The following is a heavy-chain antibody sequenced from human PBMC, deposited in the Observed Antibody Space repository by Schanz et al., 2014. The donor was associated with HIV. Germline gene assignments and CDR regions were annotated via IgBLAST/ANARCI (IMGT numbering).Heavy chain of an antibody. CDR3: AKDGNLYDSRYRGKGNYYHYYGMDV. V-gene: IGHV3-30*18. D-gene: IGHD3-22*01. Sequence: QEQLVASGGGVVQPGRSLRLSCVASGFNFNSYGMHWVRQAPGKGLEWVAVISYDGVNKHFADSVKGRFTISRDNSKNTLYLQVKRLRTEDTAVYFCAKDGNLYDSRYRGKGNYYHYYGMDVWGQGTTVTVS. CDR2: ISYDGVNK. CDR1: GFNFNSYG. J-gene: IGHJ6*02.